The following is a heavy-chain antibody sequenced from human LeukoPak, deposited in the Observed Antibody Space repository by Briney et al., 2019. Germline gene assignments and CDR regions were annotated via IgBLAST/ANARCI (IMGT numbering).Heavy chain of an antibody. Sequence: SETLSLTCTVSDGSISIGDYYWGWIRQPPGKGLEWIGSIYYSGSTYYNPSLKSRVTISVDTSKAQFSLKLSSVTAADTAVYYCARLGPVAGKSYLGYWGQGTLVTVSS. CDR2: IYYSGST. CDR3: ARLGPVAGKSYLGY. V-gene: IGHV4-39*01. J-gene: IGHJ4*02. D-gene: IGHD6-19*01. CDR1: DGSISIGDYY.